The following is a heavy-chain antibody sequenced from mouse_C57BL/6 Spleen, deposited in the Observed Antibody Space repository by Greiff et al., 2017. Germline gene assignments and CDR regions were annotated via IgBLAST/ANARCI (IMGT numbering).Heavy chain of an antibody. CDR3: TRGGLKIYDGYYGAMDY. CDR2: ISSGGDYI. CDR1: GFTFSSYA. J-gene: IGHJ4*01. D-gene: IGHD2-3*01. V-gene: IGHV5-9-1*02. Sequence: EVKLMESGEGLVKPGGSLKLSCAASGFTFSSYAMSWVRQTPEKRLEWVAYISSGGDYIYYADTVKGRFTISRDNARNTLYLQMSSLKSEDTAMYYCTRGGLKIYDGYYGAMDYWGQGTSVTVSS.